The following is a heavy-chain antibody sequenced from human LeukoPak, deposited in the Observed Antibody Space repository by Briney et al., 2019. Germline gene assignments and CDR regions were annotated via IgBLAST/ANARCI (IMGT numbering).Heavy chain of an antibody. D-gene: IGHD3-22*01. CDR1: GYTFTSNY. Sequence: ASVKVSCKASGYTFTSNYIHWVRQAPGQGLEWMGMIYPRDGSTSYAQKFHGRVTITADESTSTAYMELSSLRSEDTAVYYCQYYDSSRAFDIWGQGTMVTVSS. CDR2: IYPRDGST. J-gene: IGHJ3*02. CDR3: QYYDSSRAFDI. V-gene: IGHV1-46*01.